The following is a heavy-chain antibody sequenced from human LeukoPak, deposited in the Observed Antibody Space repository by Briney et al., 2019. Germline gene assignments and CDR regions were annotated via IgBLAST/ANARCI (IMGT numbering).Heavy chain of an antibody. J-gene: IGHJ4*02. Sequence: GGSLRLSCAASGFTFSSYSMNWVRQAPGKGLEWVSSISSSSSYIYYADSVKGRFTISRDNAKNSLYLQMNSLRAEDTAVYYCARVYKAYYYGSGSYSHFDYWGQGTLVTVSS. CDR2: ISSSSSYI. D-gene: IGHD3-10*01. CDR1: GFTFSSYS. CDR3: ARVYKAYYYGSGSYSHFDY. V-gene: IGHV3-21*01.